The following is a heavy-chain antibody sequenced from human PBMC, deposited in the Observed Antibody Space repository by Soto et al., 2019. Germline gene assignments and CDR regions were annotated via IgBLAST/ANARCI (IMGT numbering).Heavy chain of an antibody. Sequence: ASETLSLTCAVYGGSFSGYYWSWIRQPPGKGLEWIGEINHGGSTNYNPSLKSRVTISVDTSKNQFSLKLSSVTAADTAVYYCARGYSSSWYYYYYGMDVWGQGTTVTVSS. CDR2: INHGGST. V-gene: IGHV4-34*01. D-gene: IGHD6-13*01. CDR1: GGSFSGYY. CDR3: ARGYSSSWYYYYYGMDV. J-gene: IGHJ6*02.